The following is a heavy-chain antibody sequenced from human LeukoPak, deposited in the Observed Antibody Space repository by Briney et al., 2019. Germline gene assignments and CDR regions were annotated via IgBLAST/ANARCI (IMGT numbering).Heavy chain of an antibody. Sequence: SETLSLTCTVSGGSVSSYYWSWIRQPPGKGLEWSGYIYYSGSTNYNPSLKSRVTISVDTSKNQFSLKLSSVTAADTAVYYCARSTSGYFSAYYYMDVWGKGTTVTVSS. J-gene: IGHJ6*03. CDR3: ARSTSGYFSAYYYMDV. CDR1: GGSVSSYY. V-gene: IGHV4-59*02. CDR2: IYYSGST. D-gene: IGHD3-3*01.